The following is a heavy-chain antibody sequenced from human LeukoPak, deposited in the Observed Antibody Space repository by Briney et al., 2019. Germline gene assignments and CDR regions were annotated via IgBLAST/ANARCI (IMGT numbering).Heavy chain of an antibody. CDR1: GYTFTSYY. V-gene: IGHV1-46*01. CDR2: INPSGGST. J-gene: IGHJ4*02. CDR3: AREAPGTMYFDY. Sequence: ASVKVSCKASGYTFTSYYLHWVQQAPGQGLEWMGIINPSGGSTSYAQKFQGRVTMTRDMSTSTVYMELSSLTSEDTAVYYCAREAPGTMYFDYWGQGSLVTVSS. D-gene: IGHD1-1*01.